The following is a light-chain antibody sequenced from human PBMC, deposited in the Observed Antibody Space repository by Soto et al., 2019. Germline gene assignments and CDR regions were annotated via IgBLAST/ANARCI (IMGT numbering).Light chain of an antibody. CDR3: QNWGTGIHHVV. J-gene: IGLJ2*01. Sequence: QLVLTQSPSASASLGASVKLTCTLSSGHSNYAIAWHQQQPEKGPRYLMKLNSDGNHSKGDGIPDRFSGSSSGAERYLTISSLQSEDEADYYCQNWGTGIHHVVFAGGPKLTVL. V-gene: IGLV4-69*01. CDR2: LNSDGNH. CDR1: SGHSNYA.